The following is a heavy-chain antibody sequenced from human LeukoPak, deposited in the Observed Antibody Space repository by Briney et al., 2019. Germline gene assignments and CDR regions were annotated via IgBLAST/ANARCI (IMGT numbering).Heavy chain of an antibody. CDR1: GYTFTGYY. J-gene: IGHJ4*02. Sequence: ASVKVSCKASGYTFTGYYVHWVRQAPGQGLEWMGWINPNSGGTNYSQKFQGRVTMTRDTSISTAYMEVSRLSSDDTAVYYCARVGRIVGTTPPFDYWGQGILVTVSS. D-gene: IGHD1-26*01. CDR2: INPNSGGT. CDR3: ARVGRIVGTTPPFDY. V-gene: IGHV1-2*02.